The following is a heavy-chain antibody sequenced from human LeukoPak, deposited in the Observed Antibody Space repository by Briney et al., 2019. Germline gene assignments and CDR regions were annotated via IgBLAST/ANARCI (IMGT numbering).Heavy chain of an antibody. V-gene: IGHV4-31*03. J-gene: IGHJ5*02. Sequence: SEPLSLTCTVSGASLSSGGYYWTWIRQHPGKGLEWLGYIYYSGKPYYNPSLESRVTISLDTSKSQFSLKLTSVTAADTAIYYCARELVEVGAATRIGFDPWGQGTLVSVSS. CDR2: IYYSGKP. CDR1: GASLSSGGYY. CDR3: ARELVEVGAATRIGFDP. D-gene: IGHD2-15*01.